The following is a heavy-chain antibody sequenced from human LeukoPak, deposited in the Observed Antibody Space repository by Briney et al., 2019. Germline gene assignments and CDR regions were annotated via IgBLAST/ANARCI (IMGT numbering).Heavy chain of an antibody. J-gene: IGHJ4*02. CDR2: ISGSGGST. D-gene: IGHD3-22*01. Sequence: GGSLRLSCTASGFTFSNAWMSWVRQAPGKGLEWVSAISGSGGSTYYADSVKGRFTISRDNSKNTLYLQMNSLRAEDTAVYYCAKQGVVVSTFDYWGQGTLVTVSS. V-gene: IGHV3-23*01. CDR3: AKQGVVVSTFDY. CDR1: GFTFSNAW.